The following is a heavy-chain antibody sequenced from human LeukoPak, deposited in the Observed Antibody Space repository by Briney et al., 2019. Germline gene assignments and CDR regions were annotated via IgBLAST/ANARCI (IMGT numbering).Heavy chain of an antibody. CDR1: GDSISRFY. V-gene: IGHV4-59*08. CDR2: YTGDT. CDR3: ASNHYDFWSGYYWFDP. J-gene: IGHJ5*02. Sequence: PSETLSLTCSVSGDSISRFYWSWVRQPPGKGLEWIGYTGDTNYNPSLKSRVTVSVDASKSQFSLKLSSVTAADTAVYYCASNHYDFWSGYYWFDPWGQGTLVTVSS. D-gene: IGHD3-3*01.